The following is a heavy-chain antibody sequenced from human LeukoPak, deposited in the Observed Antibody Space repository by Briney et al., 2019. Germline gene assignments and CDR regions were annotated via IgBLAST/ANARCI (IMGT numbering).Heavy chain of an antibody. J-gene: IGHJ4*02. CDR2: ISSSSSTI. CDR3: AAKDYFDY. Sequence: PGGSLRLSCAASGFTFSSYEMNWVRQAPGKGLEWVSYISSSSSTIYYADSVKGRFTISRDNAKNSLYLQMKSLRAEDTAVYYCAAKDYFDYWGQGTLVTVSS. CDR1: GFTFSSYE. V-gene: IGHV3-48*04.